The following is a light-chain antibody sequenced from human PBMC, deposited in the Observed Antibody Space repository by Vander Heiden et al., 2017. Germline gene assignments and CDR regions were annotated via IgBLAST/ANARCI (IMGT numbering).Light chain of an antibody. V-gene: IGKV3-11*01. CDR3: QQDTSWPT. J-gene: IGKJ4*01. Sequence: EIVLTQSPATLSLSPGEGAILSCRASQSVDSYLAWYQQKPGQAPRLLIYDASNRATGVPDRFSGSGSGTDFTLTISSREPEDFAVYYWQQDTSWPTFGGGTKVQI. CDR2: DAS. CDR1: QSVDSY.